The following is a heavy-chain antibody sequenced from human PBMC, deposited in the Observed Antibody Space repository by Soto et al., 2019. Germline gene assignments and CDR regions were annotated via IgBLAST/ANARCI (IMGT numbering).Heavy chain of an antibody. V-gene: IGHV1-18*01. J-gene: IGHJ4*02. CDR1: GYTFTNFG. CDR2: ISAYNGNT. CDR3: ARRGTPIDY. Sequence: QVQLVQSGAEVKKPGASVKVSCKASGYTFTNFGISWVRQAPGQGLEWMGWISAYNGNTNDAPNFQGRVTITTDTSTSTTYMELRSLRSDDTAEYYCARRGTPIDYWGQGTLGTGSS. D-gene: IGHD3-16*01.